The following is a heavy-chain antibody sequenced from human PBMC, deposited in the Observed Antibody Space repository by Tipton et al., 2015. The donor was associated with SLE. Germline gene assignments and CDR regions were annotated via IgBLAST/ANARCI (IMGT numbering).Heavy chain of an antibody. D-gene: IGHD2-15*01. J-gene: IGHJ5*02. V-gene: IGHV4-39*01. Sequence: TLSLTCTVSGGSISSSSYYWGWIRQPPGKGLEWIGSIFYSGSSYYNPSLKSRVTIYVDTSKNQFSLKLSSVTAADTAVYYCARQVTNRWHVVWFDPWGQGTLVTVPS. CDR2: IFYSGSS. CDR1: GGSISSSSYY. CDR3: ARQVTNRWHVVWFDP.